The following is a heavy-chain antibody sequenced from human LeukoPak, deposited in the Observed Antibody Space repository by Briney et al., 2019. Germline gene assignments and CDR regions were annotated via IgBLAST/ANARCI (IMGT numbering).Heavy chain of an antibody. CDR1: GYTFTSYG. CDR3: ARDRVGYYGSGSFDY. Sequence: GASVKVSCKASGYTFTSYGISWVRQAPGQGLEWMGWISAYNGNTNYAQKLQGRVTMTTDTSTSTAYMELRSLRSDDTAVYYCARDRVGYYGSGSFDYWGQGTLVTVSS. CDR2: ISAYNGNT. V-gene: IGHV1-18*01. D-gene: IGHD3-10*01. J-gene: IGHJ4*02.